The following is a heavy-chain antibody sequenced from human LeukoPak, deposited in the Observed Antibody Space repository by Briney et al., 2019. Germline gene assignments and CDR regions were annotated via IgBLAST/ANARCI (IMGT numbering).Heavy chain of an antibody. J-gene: IGHJ4*02. Sequence: PSETLSLTCAVSGGSISSYYWSWIRQPAGMGLEWIGRIYTSGTTNYNPSVKSRVTMSVDTSKNQFSLNLNSVTAADTAVYYCARTSPRAATFDYWGQGTLVTVSS. D-gene: IGHD2-15*01. CDR3: ARTSPRAATFDY. CDR2: IYTSGTT. CDR1: GGSISSYY. V-gene: IGHV4-4*07.